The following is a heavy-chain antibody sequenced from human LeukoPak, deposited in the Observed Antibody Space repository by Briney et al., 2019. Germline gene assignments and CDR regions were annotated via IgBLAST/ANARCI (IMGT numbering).Heavy chain of an antibody. V-gene: IGHV5-51*01. CDR2: IYPGDSDT. Sequence: PGESLKISCKGSGYSFTSYWIGWERQMPGKGLEWMGIIYPGDSDTRYSPSFQGQVTISADKSISTAYLQWSSLKASDTAMYYCARRGGYSSSDSYYYYMDVWGKGTTVTVSS. CDR1: GYSFTSYW. J-gene: IGHJ6*03. D-gene: IGHD6-13*01. CDR3: ARRGGYSSSDSYYYYMDV.